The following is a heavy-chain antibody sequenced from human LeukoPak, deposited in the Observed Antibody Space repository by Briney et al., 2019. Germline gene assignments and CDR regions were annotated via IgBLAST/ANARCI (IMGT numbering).Heavy chain of an antibody. D-gene: IGHD5-18*01. Sequence: PGGSLRLSCAASGFTFSSYAMGWVRQAPGKGLEWVSAITASGDNTYYADSVKGRLTISRDNSKNTLYLQMNSLRAEDTAVYYCAKGNGYSYGRYYFDYWGQGTLVTLSS. V-gene: IGHV3-23*01. CDR2: ITASGDNT. CDR3: AKGNGYSYGRYYFDY. J-gene: IGHJ4*02. CDR1: GFTFSSYA.